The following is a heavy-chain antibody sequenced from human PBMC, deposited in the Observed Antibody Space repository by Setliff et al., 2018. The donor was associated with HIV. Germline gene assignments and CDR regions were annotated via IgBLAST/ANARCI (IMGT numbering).Heavy chain of an antibody. CDR2: IYYTGST. CDR3: ARSALWFGEADWYFDL. V-gene: IGHV4-31*03. Sequence: PSETLSLTCTVSGGSINSGHYYWSWIRHHPGKGLEWIGYIYYTGSTYFNPSLKSRVTLSMDTSKNQFSLKLRSVTAVDTAVYYCARSALWFGEADWYFDLWGRGALVTVSS. CDR1: GGSINSGHYY. D-gene: IGHD3-10*01. J-gene: IGHJ2*01.